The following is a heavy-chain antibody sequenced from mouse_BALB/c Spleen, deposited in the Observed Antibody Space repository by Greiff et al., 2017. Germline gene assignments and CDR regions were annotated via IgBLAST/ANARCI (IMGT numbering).Heavy chain of an antibody. CDR2: ISSGGST. CDR3: ARGAYGNWFAY. V-gene: IGHV5-6-5*01. D-gene: IGHD2-1*01. CDR1: GFTFSSYA. Sequence: EVQRVESGGGLVKPGGSLKLSCAASGFTFSSYAMSWVRQTPEKRLEWVASISSGGSTYYPDSVKGRFTISRDNARNILYLQMSSLRSEDTAMYYCARGAYGNWFAYWGQGTLVTVSA. J-gene: IGHJ3*01.